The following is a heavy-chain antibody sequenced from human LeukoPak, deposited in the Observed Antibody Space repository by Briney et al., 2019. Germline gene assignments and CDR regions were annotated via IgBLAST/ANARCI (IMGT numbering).Heavy chain of an antibody. D-gene: IGHD6-13*01. Sequence: GASVKVSCKASGYTFTSYDINWVRQATGQGLEWMGWMNPNSGNTGYAQKFQGRVTMTRNTSISTAYMELSSLRSEDTAVYYCARGLAAAGYLYYYYYGMDVWGQGTTVTVSS. CDR3: ARGLAAAGYLYYYYYGMDV. CDR1: GYTFTSYD. V-gene: IGHV1-8*01. CDR2: MNPNSGNT. J-gene: IGHJ6*02.